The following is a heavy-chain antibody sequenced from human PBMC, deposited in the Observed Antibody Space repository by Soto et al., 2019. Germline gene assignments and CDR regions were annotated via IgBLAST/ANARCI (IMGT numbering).Heavy chain of an antibody. CDR2: INHSGST. CDR1: GGSFSGYY. J-gene: IGHJ3*02. CDR3: ARGQGFGELLEGRAFDI. D-gene: IGHD3-10*01. V-gene: IGHV4-34*01. Sequence: SETLSLTCAVYGGSFSGYYWSWIRQPPGKGLEWIGEINHSGSTNYNPSLKSRVTISVDTSKNQFSLKLSSVTAADTAVYYCARGQGFGELLEGRAFDIWGQGTMVT.